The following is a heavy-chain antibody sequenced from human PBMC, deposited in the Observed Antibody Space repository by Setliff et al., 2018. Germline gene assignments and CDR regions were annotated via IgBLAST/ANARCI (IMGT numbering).Heavy chain of an antibody. CDR3: ARGPHLRQIDY. CDR1: GYTFTSYY. J-gene: IGHJ4*02. D-gene: IGHD3-3*02. Sequence: GASVKVSCKASGYTFTSYYMNWVRQAPGQGFEWMGIINSSGGSTSYPQKFQGRVTMTRDTSTRTVYMELSSLTSEDTAVYYCARGPHLRQIDYWGQGTLVTAPQ. CDR2: INSSGGST. V-gene: IGHV1-46*01.